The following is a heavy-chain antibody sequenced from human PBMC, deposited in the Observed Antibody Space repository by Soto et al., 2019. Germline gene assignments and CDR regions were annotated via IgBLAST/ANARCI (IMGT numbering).Heavy chain of an antibody. D-gene: IGHD3-22*01. CDR3: ARTPYDSSGYYRKKTYYFDY. V-gene: IGHV3-30-3*01. Sequence: ESGGGVVQPGRSLRLSCAASGFTFSSYAMHWVRQAPGKGLEWVAVISYDGSNKYYADSVKGRFTISRDNSKNTLYLQMNSLRAEDTAVYYCARTPYDSSGYYRKKTYYFDYWGQGTLVTVSS. J-gene: IGHJ4*02. CDR2: ISYDGSNK. CDR1: GFTFSSYA.